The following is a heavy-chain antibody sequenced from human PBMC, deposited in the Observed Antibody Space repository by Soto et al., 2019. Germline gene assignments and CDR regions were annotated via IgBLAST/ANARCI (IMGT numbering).Heavy chain of an antibody. J-gene: IGHJ6*02. CDR2: IKSKTDGGTT. CDR3: TTDKAVTDVPYYYYYGMDV. D-gene: IGHD4-4*01. V-gene: IGHV3-15*01. Sequence: EVQLVESGGGLVKPGGSLRLSCAASGFTFSNAWMSWVRQAPGKGLEWVGRIKSKTDGGTTDYAAPVKGRFTISRDDSKNTLYLQMNSLKTVDTAVYYCTTDKAVTDVPYYYYYGMDVWGQGTAVTVSS. CDR1: GFTFSNAW.